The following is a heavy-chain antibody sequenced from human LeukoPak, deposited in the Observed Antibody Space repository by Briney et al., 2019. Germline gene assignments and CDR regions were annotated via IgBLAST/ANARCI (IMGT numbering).Heavy chain of an antibody. CDR2: INPNSGGT. CDR1: GYTFTGYY. Sequence: GASVKVSCKASGYTFTGYYMHWVRQAPGQGLEWIGWINPNSGGTNYAQKFQGRVTMTRDTSISTAYTELSRLRSDDTAVYYCARGDYDFWSGELDYWGQGTLVTVSS. D-gene: IGHD3-3*01. J-gene: IGHJ4*02. V-gene: IGHV1-2*02. CDR3: ARGDYDFWSGELDY.